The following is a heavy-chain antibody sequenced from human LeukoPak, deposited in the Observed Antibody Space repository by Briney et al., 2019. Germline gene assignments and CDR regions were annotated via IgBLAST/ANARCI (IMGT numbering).Heavy chain of an antibody. J-gene: IGHJ6*03. CDR3: ARKSVVVVPPDYYYYMDV. D-gene: IGHD2-2*01. Sequence: ASVKVSCKASGYTFTSYGISWVRQAPGQGLEWMGWISAYNGNTNYAQKLQGRVTMTTDTSTSTAYMELRSLRSDDTAVYYCARKSVVVVPPDYYYYMDVWGKGTTVTVSS. CDR2: ISAYNGNT. CDR1: GYTFTSYG. V-gene: IGHV1-18*01.